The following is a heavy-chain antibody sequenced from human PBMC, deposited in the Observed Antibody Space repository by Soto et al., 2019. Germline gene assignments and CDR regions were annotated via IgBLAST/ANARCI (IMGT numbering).Heavy chain of an antibody. Sequence: ASVKVSCKASGFTFTSSAVQWVRQARGQRLEWIGWIVVGSGNTNYAQKFQERVTITRDMSTSTAYMELSSLRSEDTAVYYCAAWCIGGDCYHEPEVAEYFQHWGQGTLVTVSS. CDR1: GFTFTSSA. CDR2: IVVGSGNT. V-gene: IGHV1-58*01. CDR3: AAWCIGGDCYHEPEVAEYFQH. J-gene: IGHJ1*01. D-gene: IGHD2-21*02.